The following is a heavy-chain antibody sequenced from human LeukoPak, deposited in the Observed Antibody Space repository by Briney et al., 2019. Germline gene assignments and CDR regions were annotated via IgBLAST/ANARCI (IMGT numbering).Heavy chain of an antibody. J-gene: IGHJ4*02. CDR2: IKQDGSEK. CDR3: ARDGGSWYFDY. D-gene: IGHD6-13*01. V-gene: IGHV3-7*01. Sequence: PGGSLRLSCAASGFTFSSYWMSWVRQAPGKGLEWVANIKQDGSEKYYVDSVKGRFTISRDNAKNSLYLQMNSLRAEDTAAYYCARDGGSWYFDYWGQGTLVTVSS. CDR1: GFTFSSYW.